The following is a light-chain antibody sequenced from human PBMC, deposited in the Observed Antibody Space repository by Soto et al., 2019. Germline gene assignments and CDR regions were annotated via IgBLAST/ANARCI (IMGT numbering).Light chain of an antibody. Sequence: ERVMTQSAATLSVSQVERATLSCSASQSVSSNLAWYQQKPGQAPRLLIYGASTRATGIPARFSGSGSGTEFTLTISSLQSEDFAVYYCQQYNNWPPWTFGQGTKVDI. J-gene: IGKJ1*01. CDR3: QQYNNWPPWT. CDR2: GAS. V-gene: IGKV3-15*01. CDR1: QSVSSN.